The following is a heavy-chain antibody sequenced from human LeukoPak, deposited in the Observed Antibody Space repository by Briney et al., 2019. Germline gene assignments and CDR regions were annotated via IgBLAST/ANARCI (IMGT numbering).Heavy chain of an antibody. D-gene: IGHD2-2*01. CDR1: GGSISSSSYY. V-gene: IGHV4-39*01. Sequence: KASETLSLTCTVSGGSISSSSYYWGWVRQPPGKGLEWIGSVYYSGSTHYNPSLKSRVTISVDTSKNQFSLMLTSVTAADTAVYYCARHGLGYCSSTSCVDSYNWFDPWGQGTLVTVSS. CDR3: ARHGLGYCSSTSCVDSYNWFDP. CDR2: VYYSGST. J-gene: IGHJ5*02.